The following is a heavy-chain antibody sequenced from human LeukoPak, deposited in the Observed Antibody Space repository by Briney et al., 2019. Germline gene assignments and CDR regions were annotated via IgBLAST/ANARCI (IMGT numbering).Heavy chain of an antibody. Sequence: ASVKVSCKASGYTFTGYYMHWVRQAPGQGLEWMGWINPNSGGTNYAQKFQGRVTMTRATSISTAYMELSRLRSDDTAVYYCARDGIMVRGVKGYYYYGMDVWGQGTTVTVSS. CDR2: INPNSGGT. V-gene: IGHV1-2*02. D-gene: IGHD3-10*01. J-gene: IGHJ6*02. CDR1: GYTFTGYY. CDR3: ARDGIMVRGVKGYYYYGMDV.